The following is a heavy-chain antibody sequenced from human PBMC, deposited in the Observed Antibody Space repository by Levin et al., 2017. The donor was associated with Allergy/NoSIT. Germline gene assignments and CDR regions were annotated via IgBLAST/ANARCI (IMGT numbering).Heavy chain of an antibody. CDR2: ISGSGGST. D-gene: IGHD2-8*02. V-gene: IGHV3-23*01. J-gene: IGHJ4*02. Sequence: GESLKISCAASGFTFSSYAMSWVRQAPGKGLEWVSAISGSGGSTYYADSVKGRFSISRDNSKNTLYLQMNSLRAEDTAVYYCAKDVQVDRFDYWGQGTLVTVSS. CDR3: AKDVQVDRFDY. CDR1: GFTFSSYA.